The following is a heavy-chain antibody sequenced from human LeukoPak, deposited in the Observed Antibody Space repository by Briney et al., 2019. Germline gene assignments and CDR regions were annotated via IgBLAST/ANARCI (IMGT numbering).Heavy chain of an antibody. CDR2: ISSSSSYI. J-gene: IGHJ5*02. CDR3: ARGGSNWFDP. V-gene: IGHV3-21*01. CDR1: GFTFSSYS. D-gene: IGHD3-10*01. Sequence: GGSLRLSCAAAGFTFSSYSMNWVRQAPGKGLEWVSSISSSSSYIYYADSVKGRFTFSRDNAKNSLYLQMNSLRAEDTAVYYCARGGSNWFDPWGQGTLVTVSS.